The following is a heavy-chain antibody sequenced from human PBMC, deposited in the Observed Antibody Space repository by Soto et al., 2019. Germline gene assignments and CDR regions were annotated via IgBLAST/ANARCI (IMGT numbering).Heavy chain of an antibody. D-gene: IGHD1-1*01. CDR1: GYTFTSYD. J-gene: IGHJ6*02. V-gene: IGHV1-8*01. Sequence: GASVKVSCKASGYTFTSYDINWVRQATGQGLEWMGWMNPNSGNTGYAQKFQGRVTMTRNTSISTAYMELSSLRSEDTAVYYCAREPTPAFNYYYYGMDVWGQGTTVTAP. CDR3: AREPTPAFNYYYYGMDV. CDR2: MNPNSGNT.